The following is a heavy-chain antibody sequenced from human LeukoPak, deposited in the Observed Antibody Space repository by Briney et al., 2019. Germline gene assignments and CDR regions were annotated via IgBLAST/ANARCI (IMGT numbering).Heavy chain of an antibody. J-gene: IGHJ4*02. Sequence: PGGSLRLSCAASGFTFSSYGIYWVRQAPGKGLEWVAYIRYDANNKFYVDSVKGRFTISRDNSKNTLYLQMNSLRAEDTALYYCAKPLGGNYPQPFDYWGQGTLVTVSS. V-gene: IGHV3-30*02. D-gene: IGHD1-26*01. CDR3: AKPLGGNYPQPFDY. CDR2: IRYDANNK. CDR1: GFTFSSYG.